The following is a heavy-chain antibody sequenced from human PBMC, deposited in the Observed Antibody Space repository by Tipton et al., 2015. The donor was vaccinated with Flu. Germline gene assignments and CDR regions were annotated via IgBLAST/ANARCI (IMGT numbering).Heavy chain of an antibody. J-gene: IGHJ4*02. CDR1: GASISSSSYN. CDR3: ARLSYYDVDLKNFYFDY. D-gene: IGHD3-10*02. CDR2: IYYSGRT. Sequence: TLSLTCTDSGASISSSSYNWGWIRQPPGKGLEWIASIYYSGRTYYNPSLESRVTISVDTSKSQFSLKLRSVTAADTAVYYCARLSYYDVDLKNFYFDYWGQGALVTVSS. V-gene: IGHV4-39*01.